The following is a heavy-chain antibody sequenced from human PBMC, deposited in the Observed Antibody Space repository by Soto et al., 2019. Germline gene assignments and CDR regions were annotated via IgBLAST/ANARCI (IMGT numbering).Heavy chain of an antibody. V-gene: IGHV5-10-1*01. CDR3: ARTSAAGKYYYGMDV. Sequence: GQSLKISCKGSGYSFTSDWISWVRQMPGKGLEWMGRIDPSDSYTNYSPSFQGHVTISADKSISTAYLQWSSLKASDTAMYYCARTSAAGKYYYGMDVWGQGTTVTVSS. CDR2: IDPSDSYT. J-gene: IGHJ6*02. D-gene: IGHD6-13*01. CDR1: GYSFTSDW.